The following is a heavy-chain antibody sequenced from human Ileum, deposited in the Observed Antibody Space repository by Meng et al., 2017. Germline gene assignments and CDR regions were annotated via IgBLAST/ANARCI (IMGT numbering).Heavy chain of an antibody. CDR3: ARGSASYFGS. J-gene: IGHJ4*02. Sequence: EGQLVESGGGLAQPGGSLRLSCTASGFTFSSSWVHWVRQAPGRGLAWVSRIIGDGSGANYADSVEGRFTVSRDNAKNTLYLQVNSLRAEDTALYYCARGSASYFGSWGQGTLVTVSS. CDR1: GFTFSSSW. CDR2: IIGDGSGA. V-gene: IGHV3-74*01.